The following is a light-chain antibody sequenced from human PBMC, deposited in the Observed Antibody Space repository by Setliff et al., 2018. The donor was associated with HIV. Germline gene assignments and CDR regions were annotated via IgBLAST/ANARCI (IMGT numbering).Light chain of an antibody. Sequence: QSALTQPASVSGSPGQSITISCTGTSSDVGGYNYVSWYQQHPGKAPKLIIYEVRNRPSGVSNRFSGFKSGNTASLTISGLQAEDEADYYCSSYATSNTLPFGTGTKVTVL. V-gene: IGLV2-14*03. CDR2: EVR. CDR1: SSDVGGYNY. CDR3: SSYATSNTLP. J-gene: IGLJ1*01.